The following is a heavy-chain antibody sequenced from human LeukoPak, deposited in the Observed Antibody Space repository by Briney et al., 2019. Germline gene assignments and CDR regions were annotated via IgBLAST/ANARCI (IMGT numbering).Heavy chain of an antibody. CDR1: GYSTNSGYY. CDR3: ARDWGLEARPGYMDV. D-gene: IGHD6-6*01. V-gene: IGHV4-38-2*02. Sequence: SETLSLTCTVSGYSTNSGYYWGWTRQPPGKGLEWIGSMYHGGSTFYNPSLKSRDAISVDTSKNQFSLELSSVTAADTAVYFCARDWGLEARPGYMDVWGKGTTVTVSS. CDR2: MYHGGST. J-gene: IGHJ6*03.